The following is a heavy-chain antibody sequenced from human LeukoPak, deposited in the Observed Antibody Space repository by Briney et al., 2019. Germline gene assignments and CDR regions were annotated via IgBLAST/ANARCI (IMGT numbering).Heavy chain of an antibody. Sequence: GGSLSLSCVASGFSFSTYDVHWVRQAAGDRLEWVSSIHTADDTYYPDSVKGRFTISRENAKNLLYLQMNSLGVGDTAVYYCARGRCSSPSCSFRLYRLVICGEGTMVTVTS. CDR3: ARGRCSSPSCSFRLYRLVI. CDR2: IHTADDT. CDR1: GFSFSTYD. D-gene: IGHD2-2*01. V-gene: IGHV3-13*04. J-gene: IGHJ3*02.